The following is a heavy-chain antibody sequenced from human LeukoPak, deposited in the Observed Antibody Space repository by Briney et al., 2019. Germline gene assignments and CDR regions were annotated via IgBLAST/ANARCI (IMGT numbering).Heavy chain of an antibody. CDR3: ARDRNYYYMDV. J-gene: IGHJ6*03. CDR1: GGSISGSTSY. V-gene: IGHV4-39*07. CDR2: LNYSGTT. Sequence: SETLSLTCTVSGGSISGSTSYWGWIRQSPGKGLEWIGLLNYSGTTYYNPSFKSRVSISIDRSRTQFSLKLSSVTAADTAVYYCARDRNYYYMDVWGKGTTVTISS.